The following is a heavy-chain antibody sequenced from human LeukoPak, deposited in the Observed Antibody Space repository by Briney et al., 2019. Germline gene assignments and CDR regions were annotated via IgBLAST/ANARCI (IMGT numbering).Heavy chain of an antibody. Sequence: KPGGSLRLSCAASGFTFSNVWINWVRQAPGKGLEWVSYISSSSSYTNYADSVKGRFTISRDNAKNSLYPQMNSLRAEDTAVYYCATRNGGWSVWGQGTLVTVSS. CDR1: GFTFSNVW. V-gene: IGHV3-11*06. CDR2: ISSSSSYT. CDR3: ATRNGGWSV. D-gene: IGHD4-23*01. J-gene: IGHJ4*02.